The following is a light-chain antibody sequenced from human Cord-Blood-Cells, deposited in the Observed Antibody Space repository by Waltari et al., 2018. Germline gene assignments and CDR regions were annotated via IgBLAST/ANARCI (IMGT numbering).Light chain of an antibody. CDR2: GAS. CDR1: QSVSSN. Sequence: EIVMTQSPATLSVSPGERATLSCRASQSVSSNLAWYQKKPGQAPRLLSYGASTRATGIPARFSGSGSGTEFTLTISSLQSEDFAVYYCQQYNNWPPYTFGQGTKLEIK. CDR3: QQYNNWPPYT. V-gene: IGKV3-15*01. J-gene: IGKJ2*01.